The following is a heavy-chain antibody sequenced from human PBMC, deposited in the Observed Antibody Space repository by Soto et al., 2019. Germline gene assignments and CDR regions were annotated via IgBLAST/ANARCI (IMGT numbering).Heavy chain of an antibody. Sequence: SETLSLTCTVSGGSISSYYWSWIRQPPGKGLEWIGYIYYSGSTNYNPSLKSRVTISVDTSKNQFSLKLSSVTAADTAVYYCARDHLTAMALWGQGTLVTVSS. CDR2: IYYSGST. V-gene: IGHV4-59*01. CDR1: GGSISSYY. CDR3: ARDHLTAMAL. D-gene: IGHD5-18*01. J-gene: IGHJ4*02.